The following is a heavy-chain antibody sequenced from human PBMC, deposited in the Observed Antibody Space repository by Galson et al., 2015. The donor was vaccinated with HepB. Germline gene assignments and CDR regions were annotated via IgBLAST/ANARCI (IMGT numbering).Heavy chain of an antibody. D-gene: IGHD3-16*01. J-gene: IGHJ5*02. CDR1: GGSISSYY. Sequence: SETLSLTCTVSGGSISSYYWSWIRQPPGKGLEWIGYIYYIGSTNYNPSLMSRVTMSVDTSRTHFSLQLTSVTAADTAVYYCAMTRSLSHVRPWFDPWGPGTLVTVSS. V-gene: IGHV4-59*01. CDR3: AMTRSLSHVRPWFDP. CDR2: IYYIGST.